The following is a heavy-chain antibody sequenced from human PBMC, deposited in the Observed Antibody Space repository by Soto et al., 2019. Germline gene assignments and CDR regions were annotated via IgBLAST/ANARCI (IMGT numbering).Heavy chain of an antibody. CDR3: LQDLIRGDRYAAFAH. J-gene: IGHJ4*02. Sequence: PGGSLRLSCTASGFIFGNYAMFWVRQAAGKGLEWVSTIYAGGGTRHYADSVKGRFIISRDNSKNTLFLEMNSLTAEDTALYFCLQDLIRGDRYAAFAHWRQGTLVTVSS. CDR2: IYAGGGTR. CDR1: GFIFGNYA. D-gene: IGHD3-10*01. V-gene: IGHV3-23*01.